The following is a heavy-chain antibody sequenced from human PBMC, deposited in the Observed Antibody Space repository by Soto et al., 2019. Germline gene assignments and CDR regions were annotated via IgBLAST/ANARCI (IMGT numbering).Heavy chain of an antibody. D-gene: IGHD1-1*01. CDR1: GFSSDNYA. V-gene: IGHV3-9*02. Sequence: EVQLVESGGGLAQPGRSLRLSCAASGFSSDNYAIHWVRQGPGKGLEWVSGINWNGETIAYADSVKGRFTISRDNAKNSLYLQMNSLRVEDTAVSYCARGPSDWTPLDSHYMDVWGKGTTVTVSS. CDR3: ARGPSDWTPLDSHYMDV. J-gene: IGHJ6*03. CDR2: INWNGETI.